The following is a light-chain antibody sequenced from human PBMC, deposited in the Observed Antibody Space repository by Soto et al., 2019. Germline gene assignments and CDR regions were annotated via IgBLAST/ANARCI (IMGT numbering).Light chain of an antibody. Sequence: EIVMTQSPATLSVSPGETALLSCRASQSVSSNLAWYQQKPGQAPRLLIYDASNRATGIPARFSGSGSGTEFTLTISSLQSEDFAVYYCQQYNNWPKMFGQGTKV. J-gene: IGKJ1*01. V-gene: IGKV3D-15*01. CDR2: DAS. CDR1: QSVSSN. CDR3: QQYNNWPKM.